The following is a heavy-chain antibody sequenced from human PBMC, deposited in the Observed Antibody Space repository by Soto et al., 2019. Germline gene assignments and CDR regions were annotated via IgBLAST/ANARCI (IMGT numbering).Heavy chain of an antibody. Sequence: GGSLRLSCTASGFTFGDYAMSWFRQAPGEGLEWVGFIRSKAYGGTTEYAASVKGRFTISRDDSKSIAYLQMNSLKTEDTAVYYCTRNGGQLAHFDYWGQGTLVTVAS. V-gene: IGHV3-49*03. CDR3: TRNGGQLAHFDY. J-gene: IGHJ4*02. CDR2: IRSKAYGGTT. CDR1: GFTFGDYA. D-gene: IGHD6-6*01.